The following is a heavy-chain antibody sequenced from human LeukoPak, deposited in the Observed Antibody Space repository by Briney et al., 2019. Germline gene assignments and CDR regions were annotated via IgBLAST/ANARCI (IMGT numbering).Heavy chain of an antibody. CDR1: GFTFSTYA. D-gene: IGHD6-13*01. J-gene: IGHJ4*02. Sequence: GGSLRLSCGASGFTFSTYAMSWVRQAPGKGLEWVSGISDVGGRTFYAESVKGRFTVSRVNSKNTLYLRMNSLRAEDTAIYYCTKNEIRDDSGSWYAYWGLGTVVTVSS. CDR2: ISDVGGRT. V-gene: IGHV3-23*01. CDR3: TKNEIRDDSGSWYAY.